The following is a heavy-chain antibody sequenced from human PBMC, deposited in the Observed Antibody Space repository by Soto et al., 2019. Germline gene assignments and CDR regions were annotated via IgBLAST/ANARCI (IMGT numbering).Heavy chain of an antibody. CDR3: ASIRANWKFDP. CDR1: GCTFSIYT. Sequence: SVKVSCKASGCTFSIYTISWVRQAPGQGLEWMGRIIPILGIANYAQKFQGRVTITADKSTSTAYMELSSLRSEDTAVYYCASIRANWKFDPWGQGTLVTVSS. V-gene: IGHV1-69*02. J-gene: IGHJ5*02. D-gene: IGHD1-1*01. CDR2: IIPILGIA.